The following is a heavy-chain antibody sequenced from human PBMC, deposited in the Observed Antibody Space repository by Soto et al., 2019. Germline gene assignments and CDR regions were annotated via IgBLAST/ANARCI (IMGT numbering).Heavy chain of an antibody. D-gene: IGHD3-10*01. J-gene: IGHJ4*02. CDR3: ARDAAPSSYYGFHFDY. CDR2: IIPIFGTA. Sequence: QVQLVQSGAEVKKSGSWVKLSCKASGGTVSSYAISWVRQAPGQGLEWMGGIIPIFGTANYAQKFQGRVTITADESTSTAYMELSSLRSEDTAVYYCARDAAPSSYYGFHFDYWGQGTLVTVSS. V-gene: IGHV1-69*01. CDR1: GGTVSSYA.